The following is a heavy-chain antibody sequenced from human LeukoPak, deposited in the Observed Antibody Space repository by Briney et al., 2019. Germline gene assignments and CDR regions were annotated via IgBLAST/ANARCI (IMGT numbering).Heavy chain of an antibody. CDR1: GFIFSSYA. CDR3: ATLGATIITVYYFDY. J-gene: IGHJ4*02. CDR2: ISGSGGST. Sequence: GGSLRLSCAASGFIFSSYAMSWVRQAPGKGLEWVSAISGSGGSTYYADSVKGRFTISRDNSKNTLYLQMNSLRAEDTAVYYCATLGATIITVYYFDYWGQGTLVTVSS. V-gene: IGHV3-23*01. D-gene: IGHD1-26*01.